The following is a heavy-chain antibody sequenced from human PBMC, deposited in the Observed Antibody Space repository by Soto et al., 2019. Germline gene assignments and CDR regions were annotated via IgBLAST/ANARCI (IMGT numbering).Heavy chain of an antibody. CDR2: ISYDGSNK. CDR3: APWFGAFDY. J-gene: IGHJ4*02. Sequence: QVQLVESGGVVVQPGRSLRLSCAASGFTFSSYGMHWVRQAPGKGLEWVAVISYDGSNKYYADSVQGRFTISRDKSMNTLYLQMNSLRAEDTAVYYCAPWFGAFDYWGQGTLVTVSS. CDR1: GFTFSSYG. D-gene: IGHD3-10*01. V-gene: IGHV3-30*03.